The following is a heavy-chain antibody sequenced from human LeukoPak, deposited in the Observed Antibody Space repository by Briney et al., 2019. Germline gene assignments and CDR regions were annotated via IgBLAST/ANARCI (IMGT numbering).Heavy chain of an antibody. CDR3: ARDHGSGSYCDY. V-gene: IGHV1-69*13. D-gene: IGHD3-10*01. Sequence: SVKVSCKASGGTFSSYAISWVRPAPGQGLEWMGGIIPIFGTANYAQKFQGRVTITADESTSTAYMELSSLRSEDTAVYYCARDHGSGSYCDYWGQGTLLTVSS. CDR1: GGTFSSYA. CDR2: IIPIFGTA. J-gene: IGHJ4*02.